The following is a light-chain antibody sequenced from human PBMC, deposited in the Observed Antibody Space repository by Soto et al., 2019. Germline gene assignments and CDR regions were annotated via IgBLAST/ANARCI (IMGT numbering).Light chain of an antibody. CDR2: EVS. J-gene: IGLJ1*01. Sequence: QSVLTQPPSVSGAPGQRVTISCTGSSSNIGAGYDVHWYQQHPGKAPKLLLSEVSKRPSGVSDRFSGSKSGNTASLTISGLQTQDEADYYCSSFTSAYTFVFGTGTKVTVL. CDR1: SSNIGAGYD. V-gene: IGLV1-40*01. CDR3: SSFTSAYTFV.